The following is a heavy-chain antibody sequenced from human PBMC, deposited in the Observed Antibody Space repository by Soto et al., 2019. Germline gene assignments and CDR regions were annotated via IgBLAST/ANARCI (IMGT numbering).Heavy chain of an antibody. V-gene: IGHV3-30-3*01. D-gene: IGHD6-6*01. J-gene: IGHJ2*01. CDR3: ARAHSSSKFDL. Sequence: QVQLVESGGGVVQPGRSLRLSCAASGFTFSSYAMHWVRQAPGKGLEWVAVISYDGSNKYYADSVKGRFTISRDNSKNTLYLLMNSLRAEDTAVYYCARAHSSSKFDLWGRGTLVTVSS. CDR2: ISYDGSNK. CDR1: GFTFSSYA.